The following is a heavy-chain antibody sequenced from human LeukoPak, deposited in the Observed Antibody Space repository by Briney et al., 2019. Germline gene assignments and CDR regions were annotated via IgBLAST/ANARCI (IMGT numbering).Heavy chain of an antibody. V-gene: IGHV3-30*02. J-gene: IGHJ4*02. CDR1: GFTFSGYG. Sequence: GGSLRLSCAASGFTFSGYGMDWVRQAPGKGLGWVAFIRNDGSNKYYADSVKGRFTISRDNSKNTLYLQMNSLRPEDTAVYYCAKHVAGYYFDYWGQGTLVTVSS. CDR3: AKHVAGYYFDY. CDR2: IRNDGSNK. D-gene: IGHD3-22*01.